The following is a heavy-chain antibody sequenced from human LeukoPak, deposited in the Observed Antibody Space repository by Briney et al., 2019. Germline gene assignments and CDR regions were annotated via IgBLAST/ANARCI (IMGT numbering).Heavy chain of an antibody. CDR3: ARVWDSSGWYLDY. CDR1: GYTFTGYY. D-gene: IGHD6-19*01. Sequence: ASVKVSCKASGYTFTGYYMHWVRQAPGQGLEWMGWINPNSGGTNYAQKFQGRVTMTRDTSISTAYMELSRLRSDNTAVYYCARVWDSSGWYLDYWGQGTLVTVSS. CDR2: INPNSGGT. J-gene: IGHJ4*02. V-gene: IGHV1-2*02.